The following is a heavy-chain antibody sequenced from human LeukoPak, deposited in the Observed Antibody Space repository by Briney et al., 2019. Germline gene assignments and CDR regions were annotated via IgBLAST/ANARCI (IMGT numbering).Heavy chain of an antibody. CDR2: IYYSGST. D-gene: IGHD3-10*01. V-gene: IGHV4-59*01. Sequence: SETLSLTCTVSGGSISSYYWSWIRQPPGKGLEWIGYIYYSGSTNYNPSLKSRVTISVDTSKNQFSLKLSSVTAADTAVYCCARFGGAFDYWGQGTLVTVSS. J-gene: IGHJ4*02. CDR1: GGSISSYY. CDR3: ARFGGAFDY.